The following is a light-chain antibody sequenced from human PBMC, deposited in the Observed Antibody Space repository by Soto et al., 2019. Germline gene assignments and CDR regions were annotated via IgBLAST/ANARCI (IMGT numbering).Light chain of an antibody. CDR3: QQYSTWPPRYT. CDR1: QSVSSY. V-gene: IGKV3-15*01. Sequence: EIVMTQSPATLSVSPRGRATLSCRASQSVSSYLAWYQQRPGQPPRLLIYRASTRATGIPARFSGSGSGTEFSLTISSLQSEDFAVYFCQQYSTWPPRYTFGQGTKLEI. J-gene: IGKJ2*01. CDR2: RAS.